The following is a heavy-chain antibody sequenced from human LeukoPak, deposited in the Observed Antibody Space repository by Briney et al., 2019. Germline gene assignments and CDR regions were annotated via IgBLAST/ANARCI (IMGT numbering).Heavy chain of an antibody. J-gene: IGHJ4*02. Sequence: SETLSLTCIVSGGSIRTYSWNWIRQSPGKGLEWIGYISHSGTTSYRSSLKSRVTISVDTSKNQLSLKLASVTAADTAVYFCARWDDSAWAFGSWGPGTLVTVSS. CDR2: ISHSGTT. CDR1: GGSIRTYS. CDR3: ARWDDSAWAFGS. D-gene: IGHD6-19*01. V-gene: IGHV4-59*08.